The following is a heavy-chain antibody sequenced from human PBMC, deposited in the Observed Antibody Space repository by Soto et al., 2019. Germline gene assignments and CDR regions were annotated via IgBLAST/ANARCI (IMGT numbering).Heavy chain of an antibody. V-gene: IGHV1-18*01. J-gene: IGHJ4*02. D-gene: IGHD6-13*01. Sequence: GASVKVSCKASGYTFTSYGISWVRQAPGQGLEWIGWIGAYSGNTNYAQKFQERVTMTRDTSTSTAYMELSSLRSEDTAVYYCAAASDGPDYWGQGTLVTVSS. CDR2: IGAYSGNT. CDR3: AAASDGPDY. CDR1: GYTFTSYG.